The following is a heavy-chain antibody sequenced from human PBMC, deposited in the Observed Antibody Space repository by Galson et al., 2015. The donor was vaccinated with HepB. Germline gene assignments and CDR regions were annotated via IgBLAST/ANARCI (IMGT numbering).Heavy chain of an antibody. Sequence: SLRLSCAASGFTFEDYAMHWVRQVPGKGLEWVSGISWKSDFTGYADSVRGRFTISRDNAKYSLYLQMNSLRTEDTALYYCAQDLTYYYGSGSYFVGMGAWGQGTTVTVS. D-gene: IGHD3-10*01. CDR1: GFTFEDYA. CDR3: AQDLTYYYGSGSYFVGMGA. CDR2: ISWKSDFT. V-gene: IGHV3-9*01. J-gene: IGHJ6*02.